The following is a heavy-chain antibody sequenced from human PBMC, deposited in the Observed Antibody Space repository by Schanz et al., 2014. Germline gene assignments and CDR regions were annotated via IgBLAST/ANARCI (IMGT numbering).Heavy chain of an antibody. V-gene: IGHV3-23*01. CDR3: AKKVPAYNPSDS. CDR1: GLIFSNYV. J-gene: IGHJ4*02. Sequence: EVQLLESGGGLVQPGGSLKLSCAASGLIFSNYVMSWVRQAPGKGLEWVSTIGTSGGTNYAESVKGRFTISRDNSKNTLYLQMNSLRAEDTAVYFCAKKVPAYNPSDSWGQGTLVTVSS. D-gene: IGHD1-1*01. CDR2: IGTSGGT.